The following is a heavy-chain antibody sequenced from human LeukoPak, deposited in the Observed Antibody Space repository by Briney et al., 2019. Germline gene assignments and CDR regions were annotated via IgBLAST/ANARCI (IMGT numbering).Heavy chain of an antibody. J-gene: IGHJ4*02. CDR3: ARDKVVGATYFDY. D-gene: IGHD2-15*01. Sequence: PGGSLRLSCAASGFTFSSYWMGWVRQAPGKGLEWVANIKQDGSEKYYVDSVKGRFTISRDNAKNSLYLQMNSLRAEDTAVYYCARDKVVGATYFDYWGQGTLVTVSS. V-gene: IGHV3-7*01. CDR1: GFTFSSYW. CDR2: IKQDGSEK.